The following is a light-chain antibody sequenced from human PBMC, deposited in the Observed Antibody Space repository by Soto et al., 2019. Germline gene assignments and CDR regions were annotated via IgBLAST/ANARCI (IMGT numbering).Light chain of an antibody. CDR3: QQYTNWPPST. CDR2: GAS. J-gene: IGKJ1*01. CDR1: ESVSNK. Sequence: IVMTQSPATLSVSPGERATLSCRASESVSNKLAWYQRRPGQAPRLLIYGASTRASGIPDRFSGSGSGTDFSLTISSIQSEDVAVYYCQQYTNWPPSTFGQGNKVEIK. V-gene: IGKV3-15*01.